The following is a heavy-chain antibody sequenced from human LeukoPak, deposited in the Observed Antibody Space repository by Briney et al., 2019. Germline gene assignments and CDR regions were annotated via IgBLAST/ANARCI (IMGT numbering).Heavy chain of an antibody. Sequence: PGGSLRLSCAASGFTFSSYWMHWVRQAPGKGLKWVSAISGSGGSTYYADSVKGRFTISRDNSKNTLYLQMNSLRAEDTAVYYCANSGGYGGVVDYWGQGTLVTVSS. CDR1: GFTFSSYW. V-gene: IGHV3-23*01. J-gene: IGHJ4*02. D-gene: IGHD5-12*01. CDR2: ISGSGGST. CDR3: ANSGGYGGVVDY.